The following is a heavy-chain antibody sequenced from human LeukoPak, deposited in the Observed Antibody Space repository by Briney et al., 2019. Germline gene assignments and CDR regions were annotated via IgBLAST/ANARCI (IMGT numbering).Heavy chain of an antibody. Sequence: GASVKVSCKASGYTFTSYDINWVRQAPGQGLEWMGGIIPIFGTANYAQKFQGRVTITADESTSTAYMELSSLRSEDTAVYYCARRADSSGYLFDYWGQGTLVTVSS. CDR1: GYTFTSYD. CDR3: ARRADSSGYLFDY. V-gene: IGHV1-69*13. CDR2: IIPIFGTA. J-gene: IGHJ4*02. D-gene: IGHD3-22*01.